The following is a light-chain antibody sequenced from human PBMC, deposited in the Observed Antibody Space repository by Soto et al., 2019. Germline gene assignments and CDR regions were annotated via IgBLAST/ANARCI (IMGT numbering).Light chain of an antibody. Sequence: ENVLTQSPGTLSLSPGERATLSCRASQRVSSTHLAWYQQKPGQAPRLLIYGTSVRATGNPDRLRGSGSGTDFTLTIGRLEPEDFAVYYCQQYGGSPLFTFGPGTKVEI. J-gene: IGKJ3*01. CDR1: QRVSSTH. CDR2: GTS. V-gene: IGKV3-20*01. CDR3: QQYGGSPLFT.